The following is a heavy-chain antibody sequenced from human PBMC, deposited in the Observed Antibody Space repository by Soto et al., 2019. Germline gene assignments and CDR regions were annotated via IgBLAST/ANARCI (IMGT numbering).Heavy chain of an antibody. CDR1: GGSISSGDYY. CDR3: AREYNKSGYRRLDP. J-gene: IGHJ5*02. D-gene: IGHD3-22*01. Sequence: QVQLQETGPGLVKPSETLSLTCTVSGGSISSGDYYWSWIRQSPGKGLEWIGYSHHSGSTYYNPSLKARAALSVDSSRNQFSLKLTSVTAADTAVYYCAREYNKSGYRRLDPWGKGTLVTVSS. V-gene: IGHV4-30-4*01. CDR2: SHHSGST.